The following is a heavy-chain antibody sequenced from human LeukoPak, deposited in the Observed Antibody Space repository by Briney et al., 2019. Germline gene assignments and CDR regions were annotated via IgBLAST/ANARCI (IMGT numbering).Heavy chain of an antibody. CDR2: MSRSGDII. CDR3: ARDIYYGSGSPRLDY. J-gene: IGHJ4*02. CDR1: GFTFSDYN. Sequence: GGSLRLSCAASGFTFSDYNMNWVRQVPGKGLESVSYMSRSGDIIYYADSVKGRFTISRDNAKNSLYLQMNSLRAEDTAVYYCARDIYYGSGSPRLDYWGQGTLVTVSS. V-gene: IGHV3-48*01. D-gene: IGHD3-10*01.